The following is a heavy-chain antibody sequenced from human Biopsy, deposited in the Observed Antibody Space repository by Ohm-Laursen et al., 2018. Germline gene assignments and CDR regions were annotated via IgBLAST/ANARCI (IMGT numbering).Heavy chain of an antibody. Sequence: SLRLSCSASGFIFDDYAMHWVRQAPGKGLEWVSAISWNSVGIGYADSVKGRFTISRDNAKNFLYLEMNNLRPEDTALYYCAKIHCSGGSCYPNAFDMWGHGTRVTVS. CDR3: AKIHCSGGSCYPNAFDM. CDR1: GFIFDDYA. D-gene: IGHD2-15*01. CDR2: ISWNSVGI. V-gene: IGHV3-9*01. J-gene: IGHJ3*02.